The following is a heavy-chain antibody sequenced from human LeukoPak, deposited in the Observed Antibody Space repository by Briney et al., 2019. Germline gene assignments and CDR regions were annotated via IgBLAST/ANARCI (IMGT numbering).Heavy chain of an antibody. CDR1: GGSISSSSYY. Sequence: PSETLSLTCTVSGGSISSSSYYWGWIRQPPGKGLEWIGSIYYSGSTYYNPSLKSRVTISVDTSKNQFSLKLSSVTAADTAVYYCARAPTVTDNWFDPWGQGTLVTVSS. CDR3: ARAPTVTDNWFDP. V-gene: IGHV4-39*07. D-gene: IGHD4-17*01. J-gene: IGHJ5*02. CDR2: IYYSGST.